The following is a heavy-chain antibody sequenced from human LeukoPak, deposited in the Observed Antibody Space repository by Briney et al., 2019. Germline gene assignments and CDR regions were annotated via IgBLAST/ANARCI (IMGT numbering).Heavy chain of an antibody. V-gene: IGHV4-39*07. CDR2: IYYSGST. J-gene: IGHJ6*03. CDR3: AGDYCSGGSCSYYYYYMDV. D-gene: IGHD2-15*01. CDR1: GGSISSSSYY. Sequence: SETLSLTCTVSGGSISSSSYYWGWIRQPPGKGLEWIGSIYYSGSTYYNPSLKSRVTISVDTSKNQFSLKLSSVTAADTAVYYCAGDYCSGGSCSYYYYYMDVWGKGTTVTVSS.